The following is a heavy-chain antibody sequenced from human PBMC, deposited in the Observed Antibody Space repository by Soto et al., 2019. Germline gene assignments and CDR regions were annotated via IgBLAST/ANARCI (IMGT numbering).Heavy chain of an antibody. Sequence: PGGSLRLSCAASGFTFSSYAMNWVRQAPGKGLEWVSAISGSGGSTYYADSVKGRFTISRDNSKNTLYLQMNSLRAEDTAVYYCAKAPSSGWPYYPDYSAQGTLVTVSS. CDR3: AKAPSSGWPYYPDY. CDR1: GFTFSSYA. D-gene: IGHD6-19*01. V-gene: IGHV3-23*01. J-gene: IGHJ4*02. CDR2: ISGSGGST.